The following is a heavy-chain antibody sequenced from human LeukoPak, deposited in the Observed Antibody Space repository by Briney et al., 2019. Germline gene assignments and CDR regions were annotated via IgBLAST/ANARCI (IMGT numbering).Heavy chain of an antibody. D-gene: IGHD3-10*02. CDR1: GFTFRDYY. J-gene: IGHJ6*02. Sequence: GGSLRLSCVASGFTFRDYYMSWIRRAPGKGLEWVSYISSSSSYIDYADSVKGRFTISRDNAKNSLHLQMKSLRAEDTAVYYCARDLRYYVAMDVWGQGTTVTVSS. CDR3: ARDLRYYVAMDV. V-gene: IGHV3-11*05. CDR2: ISSSSSYI.